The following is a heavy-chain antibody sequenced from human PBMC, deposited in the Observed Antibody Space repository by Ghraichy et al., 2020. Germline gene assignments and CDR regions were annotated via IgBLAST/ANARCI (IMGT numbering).Heavy chain of an antibody. Sequence: SLNISCAASGFTFSSYEMNWVRQAPGKGLEWVSYISSSGSTIYYADSVKGRFTISRDNAKNSLYLQMNSLRAEDTAVYYCARGVAVAPLGGWFDPWGQGTLVTVSS. D-gene: IGHD6-19*01. CDR3: ARGVAVAPLGGWFDP. J-gene: IGHJ5*02. CDR2: ISSSGSTI. V-gene: IGHV3-48*03. CDR1: GFTFSSYE.